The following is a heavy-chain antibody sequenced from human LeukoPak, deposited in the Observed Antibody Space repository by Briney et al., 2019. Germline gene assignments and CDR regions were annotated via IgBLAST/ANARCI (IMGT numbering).Heavy chain of an antibody. V-gene: IGHV3-74*01. CDR2: CDSDGSGT. CDR1: GLTFSIYW. Sequence: PGGSLRLSCPASGLTFSIYWMYWVRQAPGKGLMWVSRCDSDGSGTTYVDSVKGRFTVSRDNAKSTLYLQMSSLRAEDTAVYYCATSSVWGGAFNIWGQGTMVTVSS. J-gene: IGHJ3*02. D-gene: IGHD3-16*01. CDR3: ATSSVWGGAFNI.